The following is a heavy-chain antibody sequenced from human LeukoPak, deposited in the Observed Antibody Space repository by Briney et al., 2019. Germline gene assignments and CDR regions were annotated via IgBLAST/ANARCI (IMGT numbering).Heavy chain of an antibody. CDR2: ISYDGSNK. D-gene: IGHD6-13*01. V-gene: IGHV3-30-3*01. Sequence: GGSLRLSCAASGFTFSSYAMHWVRQAPGKGLEWVAVISYDGSNKYCADSVKGRFTISRDNSKNTLYLQMNSLRAEDTAVYYCARKTTGYSSSWSDYWGQGTLVTVSS. J-gene: IGHJ4*02. CDR3: ARKTTGYSSSWSDY. CDR1: GFTFSSYA.